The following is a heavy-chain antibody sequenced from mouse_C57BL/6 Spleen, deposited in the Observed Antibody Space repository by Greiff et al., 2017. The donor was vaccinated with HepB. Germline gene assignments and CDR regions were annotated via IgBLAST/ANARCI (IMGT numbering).Heavy chain of an antibody. CDR1: GFTFSDYG. D-gene: IGHD1-1*01. CDR3: ARSDYGSSFPMDY. V-gene: IGHV5-17*01. J-gene: IGHJ4*01. Sequence: VQLKESGGGLVKPGGSLKLSCAASGFTFSDYGMHWVRQAPEKGLEWVAYISSGSSTIYYADTVKGRFTISRDNAKNTLFLQMTSLRSEDTAMYYCARSDYGSSFPMDYWGQGTSVTVSS. CDR2: ISSGSSTI.